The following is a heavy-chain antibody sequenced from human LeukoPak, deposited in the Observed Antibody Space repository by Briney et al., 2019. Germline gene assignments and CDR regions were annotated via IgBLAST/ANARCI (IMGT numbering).Heavy chain of an antibody. CDR1: GGSVSSGTYF. Sequence: SETLSLTCTVSGGSVSSGTYFWTWVRQPPGKELEWIGHIHYSVTTNYNPSLKSRVTMSLDTSKNQFSLKLTSVTAADTAIYFCARWGTYWGQGILVTVSS. CDR3: ARWGTY. J-gene: IGHJ4*02. V-gene: IGHV4-61*01. CDR2: IHYSVTT. D-gene: IGHD7-27*01.